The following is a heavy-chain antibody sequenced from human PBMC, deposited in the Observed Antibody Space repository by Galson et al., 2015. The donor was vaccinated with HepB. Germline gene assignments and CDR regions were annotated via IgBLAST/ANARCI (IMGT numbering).Heavy chain of an antibody. J-gene: IGHJ4*02. V-gene: IGHV3-48*02. D-gene: IGHD4-23*01. Sequence: LRLSCAASGLSFSTYTINWVRQAPGKGLEWVSFIGTGGAIYYADSVKGRFTISRDTAKNSVFLQMNSLRDEDTAVYYCAGDRGGWGFDSWGQGTLVTVSS. CDR3: AGDRGGWGFDS. CDR1: GLSFSTYT. CDR2: IGTGGAI.